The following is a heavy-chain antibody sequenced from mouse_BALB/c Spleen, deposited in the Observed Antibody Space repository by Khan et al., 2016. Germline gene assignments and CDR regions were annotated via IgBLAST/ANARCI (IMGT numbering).Heavy chain of an antibody. D-gene: IGHD1-1*02. Sequence: EVQLQESGPGLVKPSQTVSLTCTVTGISITTGNYRWSWIRQFPGNKLEWIGYIYYSGTITYNPSLTSRTTITRDTSKNHLFLDINSLTAEDTATYYWARDALWGSMDFWGQGTSVTVSS. V-gene: IGHV3-5*02. CDR3: ARDALWGSMDF. J-gene: IGHJ4*01. CDR1: GISITTGNYR. CDR2: IYYSGTI.